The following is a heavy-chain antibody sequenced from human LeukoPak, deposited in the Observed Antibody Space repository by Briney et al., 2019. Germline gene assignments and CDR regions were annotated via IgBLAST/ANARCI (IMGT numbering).Heavy chain of an antibody. CDR2: ISSSSSTI. V-gene: IGHV3-48*01. D-gene: IGHD4/OR15-4a*01. Sequence: TGGSLRLSCAGSGFTFSSYSMNWVRQAPGKGLEWVSYISSSSSTIYYADSVKGRFTISRDNAKNSLYLQMSSLRGEDTALYFCANEVRPNDYWGQGTLVTVSS. J-gene: IGHJ4*02. CDR3: ANEVRPNDY. CDR1: GFTFSSYS.